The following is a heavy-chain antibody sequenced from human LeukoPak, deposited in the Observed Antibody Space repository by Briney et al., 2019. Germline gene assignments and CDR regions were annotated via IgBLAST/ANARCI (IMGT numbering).Heavy chain of an antibody. CDR2: IYHNGGT. D-gene: IGHD2/OR15-2a*01. J-gene: IGHJ3*02. CDR1: GGSISPYH. CDR3: ARLSSDSFDI. V-gene: IGHV4-59*08. Sequence: SETLSLTCTVSGGSISPYHWSWIRQPPGKGLEWVGYIYHNGGTNYNPSLKSRVTISVDTSKNQFSLKLSSVTAADTAVYYCARLSSDSFDIWGQGTMVTVSS.